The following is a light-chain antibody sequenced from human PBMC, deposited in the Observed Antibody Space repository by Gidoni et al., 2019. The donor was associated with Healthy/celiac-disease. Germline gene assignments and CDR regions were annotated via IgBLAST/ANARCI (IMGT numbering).Light chain of an antibody. CDR1: SSDVGGYNY. CDR3: SSYAGSNNWV. J-gene: IGLJ3*02. Sequence: QSALTQPPSASGSPGPSVTTSCTGTSSDVGGYNYVSWYQQHPGKAPKRMIYEVSKRPSGVPDRFSGSKSGNTASLTVSGLQAEDEADYYCSSYAGSNNWVFGGGTKLTVL. V-gene: IGLV2-8*01. CDR2: EVS.